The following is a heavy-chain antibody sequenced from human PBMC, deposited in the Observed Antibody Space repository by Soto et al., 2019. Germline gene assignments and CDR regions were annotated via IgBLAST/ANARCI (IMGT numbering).Heavy chain of an antibody. CDR3: ARVEAVAGEPRFDY. D-gene: IGHD6-19*01. CDR2: IYYSGST. Sequence: SETLSLTCTVSGGSISSYYWSWIRQLPGKGLEWIGYIYYSGSTNYNPSLKSRVTISVDTSKNQFSLKLSSVTAADTAVYYCARVEAVAGEPRFDYWGQGTLVTVSS. V-gene: IGHV4-59*01. CDR1: GGSISSYY. J-gene: IGHJ4*02.